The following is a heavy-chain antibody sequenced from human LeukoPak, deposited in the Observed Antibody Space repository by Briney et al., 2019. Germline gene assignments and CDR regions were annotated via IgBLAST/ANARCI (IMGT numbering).Heavy chain of an antibody. D-gene: IGHD6-6*01. V-gene: IGHV3-11*01. CDR3: AREVASIAARPFDY. CDR1: GFTFSDYY. CDR2: NSSSGSTI. Sequence: GGSLRLSCAASGFTFSDYYVSWIRQAPGKGLEWVSYNSSSGSTIYYADSVKGRFTISRDNAKNSLYLQMNSLRAEDTAVYYCAREVASIAARPFDYWGQGTLITVSS. J-gene: IGHJ4*02.